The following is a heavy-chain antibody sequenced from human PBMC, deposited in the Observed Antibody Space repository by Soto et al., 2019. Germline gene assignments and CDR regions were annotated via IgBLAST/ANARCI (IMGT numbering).Heavy chain of an antibody. CDR3: AKATRGGAATLIRDY. CDR2: ISGSGGST. D-gene: IGHD6-13*01. Sequence: EVQLLESGGGLVQPGGSLRLSCAAAGFTFIIYAMSWVRQAPGKRLEWVSAISGSGGSTYYADSVKGRFTISRYNSKNTMYLQMNSLRADDTAVYYCAKATRGGAATLIRDYWGQGTLVTVSS. V-gene: IGHV3-23*01. CDR1: GFTFIIYA. J-gene: IGHJ4*02.